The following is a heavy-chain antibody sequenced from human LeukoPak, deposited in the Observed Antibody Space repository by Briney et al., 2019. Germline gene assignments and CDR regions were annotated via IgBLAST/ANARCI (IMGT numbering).Heavy chain of an antibody. V-gene: IGHV1-2*02. Sequence: ASVRVSCKTSGYPFTGYYMHWVRQAPGQGLEWMGWINPSSGDTNYAQNFQGRVTMPRDTSISTAYMELSRLTSDDTAVYYCARDGNEAVAGTGAVTYWGQGTLVTVSS. CDR1: GYPFTGYY. CDR3: ARDGNEAVAGTGAVTY. D-gene: IGHD6-19*01. CDR2: INPSSGDT. J-gene: IGHJ4*02.